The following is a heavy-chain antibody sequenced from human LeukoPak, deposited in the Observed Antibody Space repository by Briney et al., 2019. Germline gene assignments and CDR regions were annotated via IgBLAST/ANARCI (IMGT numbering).Heavy chain of an antibody. V-gene: IGHV1-69*05. CDR1: GGTFSSYA. CDR3: ASGPHYYGACY. Sequence: ASVKVSCKASGGTFSSYAISWVRQAPGQGLEWMGRIIPISGTANYAQKFQGRVTITTDESTSTAYMELSSLRSEDTAVYYCASGPHYYGACYWGQGTLVTVSS. J-gene: IGHJ4*02. D-gene: IGHD3-10*01. CDR2: IIPISGTA.